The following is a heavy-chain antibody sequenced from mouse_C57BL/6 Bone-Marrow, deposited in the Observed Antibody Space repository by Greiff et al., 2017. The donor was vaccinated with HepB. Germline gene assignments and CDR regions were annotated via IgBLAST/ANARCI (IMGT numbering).Heavy chain of an antibody. Sequence: EVQLQQSGAELVRPGASVKLSCTASGFNIKDDYMHWVKQRPEQGLEWIGWIDPENGDTEYASKFQGKATIPADTSSNTAYLQLSSLTSEDTAVYYCTKGLLRYDYWGQGTTLTVSS. CDR1: GFNIKDDY. CDR3: TKGLLRYDY. CDR2: IDPENGDT. D-gene: IGHD1-1*01. V-gene: IGHV14-4*01. J-gene: IGHJ2*01.